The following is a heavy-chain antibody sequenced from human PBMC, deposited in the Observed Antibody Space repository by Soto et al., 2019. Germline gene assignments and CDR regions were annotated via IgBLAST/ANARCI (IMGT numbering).Heavy chain of an antibody. CDR3: ARVDGSGEGGDSP. CDR1: GGTFSSYA. V-gene: IGHV1-69*01. CDR2: IIPSSGTA. D-gene: IGHD2-21*02. Sequence: QVQLVQSGAEVKKPGSSVKVSCKASGGTFSSYAISWVRQAPGQGLEWMGGIIPSSGTANYAQNFQGRGTITADESTSTAYMELGSLRSEDKAVYYCARVDGSGEGGDSPWGQGTLVSVAS. J-gene: IGHJ5*02.